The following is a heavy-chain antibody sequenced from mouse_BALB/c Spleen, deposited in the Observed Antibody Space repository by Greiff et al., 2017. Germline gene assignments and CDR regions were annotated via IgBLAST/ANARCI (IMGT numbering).Heavy chain of an antibody. V-gene: IGHV5-6*01. Sequence: EVKLMESGGDLVKPGGSLKLSCAASGFTFSSYGMSWVRQTPDKRLEWVATISSGGSYTYYPDSVKGRFTISRDNAKNTLYLQMSSLKSEDTAMYYCTRDRDYYGSSYCFDYWGQGTTLTVSS. J-gene: IGHJ2*01. D-gene: IGHD1-1*01. CDR3: TRDRDYYGSSYCFDY. CDR2: ISSGGSYT. CDR1: GFTFSSYG.